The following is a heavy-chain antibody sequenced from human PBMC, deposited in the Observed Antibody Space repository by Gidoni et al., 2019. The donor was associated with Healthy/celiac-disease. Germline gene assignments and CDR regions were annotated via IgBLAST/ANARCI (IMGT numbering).Heavy chain of an antibody. Sequence: QLQLQESGPGLVKPSETLSLTCTVSGGSISSSSYYWGWIRQPPGKGLEWIGSIYYSGSTYYNPSLKSRVTISVDTSKNQFSLKLSSVTAADTAVYYCASNRRELLWFGEDIGAFDIWGQGTMVTVSS. CDR1: GGSISSSSYY. D-gene: IGHD3-10*01. V-gene: IGHV4-39*01. J-gene: IGHJ3*02. CDR2: IYYSGST. CDR3: ASNRRELLWFGEDIGAFDI.